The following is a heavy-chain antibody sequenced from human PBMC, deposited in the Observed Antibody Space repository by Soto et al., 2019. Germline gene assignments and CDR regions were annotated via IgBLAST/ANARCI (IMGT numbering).Heavy chain of an antibody. CDR2: INVGNGNT. Sequence: EASVKVSCKASGYTFTSYAMHWVRQAPGQRLEWMGWINVGNGNTKYSQKFQGRVTITRDTSASTAYMELSSLRSEDTAVYYCARTDIVVVPAAMGFDYWGQGTLVTVSS. D-gene: IGHD2-2*01. CDR1: GYTFTSYA. V-gene: IGHV1-3*01. CDR3: ARTDIVVVPAAMGFDY. J-gene: IGHJ4*02.